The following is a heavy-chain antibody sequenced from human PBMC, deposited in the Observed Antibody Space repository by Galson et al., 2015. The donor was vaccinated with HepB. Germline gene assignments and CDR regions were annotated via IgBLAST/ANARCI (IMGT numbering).Heavy chain of an antibody. V-gene: IGHV3-11*06. CDR1: GFTFSDYY. CDR3: ATVGSGWSPPGIDAFDI. D-gene: IGHD6-19*01. J-gene: IGHJ3*02. CDR2: ISSSSSYT. Sequence: SLRLSCAASGFTFSDYYMSWIRQAPGKGLEWVSYISSSSSYTSYADSVKGRFTISRDNAKNSLYLQMNSLRAEDTAVYYCATVGSGWSPPGIDAFDIWGQGTMVTVSS.